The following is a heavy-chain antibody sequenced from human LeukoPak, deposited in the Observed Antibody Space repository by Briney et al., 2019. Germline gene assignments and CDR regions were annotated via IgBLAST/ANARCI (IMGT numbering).Heavy chain of an antibody. Sequence: SETLSLTCSVSGGSISSYYGSWIRQPPGMGLEWIGYIYYSGSTNYNPSLKSRLTISLDTSKNQFSLRLTSVTAADTAVYYCARVYYYGSGTYYTGGYFDPWGQGTLVTVSS. J-gene: IGHJ5*02. CDR1: GGSISSYY. CDR2: IYYSGST. CDR3: ARVYYYGSGTYYTGGYFDP. V-gene: IGHV4-59*08. D-gene: IGHD3-10*01.